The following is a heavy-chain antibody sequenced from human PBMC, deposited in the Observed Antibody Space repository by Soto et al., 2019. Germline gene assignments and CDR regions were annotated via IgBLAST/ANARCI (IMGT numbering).Heavy chain of an antibody. D-gene: IGHD2-21*01. CDR3: AKHQGRHLTAWAPQESPLHLSLPSAGGMDV. V-gene: IGHV4-39*01. Sequence: PSETLSLTCTVSGHSMSNTDYFWGWIRQTPWSDLQWIGSLFYTGHNYYNPSLLSRVTISADTSKNQFSLKLTSVTAADTAVYYCAKHQGRHLTAWAPQESPLHLSLPSAGGMDVWGQGTTVTVSS. J-gene: IGHJ6*02. CDR2: LFYTGHN. CDR1: GHSMSNTDYF.